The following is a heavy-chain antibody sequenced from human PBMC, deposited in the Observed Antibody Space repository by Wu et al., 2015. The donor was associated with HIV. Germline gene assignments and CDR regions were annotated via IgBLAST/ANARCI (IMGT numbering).Heavy chain of an antibody. CDR1: GGTFSSYA. Sequence: QVQLVQSGAEVKKPGSSVKVSCKASGGTFSSYAISWVRQAPGQGPEWLGVINPRTDSTTYAQSFEARLTIARDTSQNTIYMQLSGLKSDDTATYFCARERVDYDSAGYRAHRGYYFDYWGQGTLVIVSS. CDR3: ARERVDYDSAGYRAHRGYYFDY. J-gene: IGHJ4*02. D-gene: IGHD3-22*01. CDR2: INPRTDST. V-gene: IGHV1-69*05.